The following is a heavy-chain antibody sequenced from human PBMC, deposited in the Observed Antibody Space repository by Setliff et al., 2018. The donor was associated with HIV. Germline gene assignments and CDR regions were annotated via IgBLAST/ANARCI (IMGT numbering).Heavy chain of an antibody. CDR1: GSTFDTYW. CDR2: VSSDGSSK. D-gene: IGHD3-22*01. Sequence: GGSLRLSCAASGSTFDTYWMHWVRQAPGKGLVWVSRVSSDGSSKTYADSVKDRFTISRDNSKNTLYLQMNSLRAEDTAVYYCAKITGPPDSSGYDAEEQSYFDYWGQGTLVTVSS. V-gene: IGHV3-74*01. CDR3: AKITGPPDSSGYDAEEQSYFDY. J-gene: IGHJ4*02.